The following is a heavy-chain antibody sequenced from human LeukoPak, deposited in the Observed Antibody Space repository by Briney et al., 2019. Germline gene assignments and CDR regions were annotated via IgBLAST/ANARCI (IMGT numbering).Heavy chain of an antibody. CDR2: IWYDGSNK. CDR3: ARDRYCSSTSCLNWFDP. CDR1: GYTLTELS. D-gene: IGHD2-2*01. Sequence: SCKVSGYTLTELSMHWVRQAPGKGLEWVAVIWYDGSNKYYADSVKGRFTISRDNSKNTLYLQMNSLRAEDTAVCYCARDRYCSSTSCLNWFDPWGQGTLVTVSS. V-gene: IGHV3-33*01. J-gene: IGHJ5*02.